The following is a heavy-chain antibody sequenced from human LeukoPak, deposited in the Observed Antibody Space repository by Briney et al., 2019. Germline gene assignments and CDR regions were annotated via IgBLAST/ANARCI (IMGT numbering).Heavy chain of an antibody. CDR1: GGPISSGDYY. Sequence: SETLSLTCTVSGGPISSGDYYWSWIRQPPGKGLEWIGYIYYSGSTYYNPSLKSRVTISVDTSKNQFSLKLSSVTAADTAVYYCARDPPQLVGTNAFDIWGQGTMVTVSS. J-gene: IGHJ3*02. CDR3: ARDPPQLVGTNAFDI. V-gene: IGHV4-30-4*01. D-gene: IGHD1-26*01. CDR2: IYYSGST.